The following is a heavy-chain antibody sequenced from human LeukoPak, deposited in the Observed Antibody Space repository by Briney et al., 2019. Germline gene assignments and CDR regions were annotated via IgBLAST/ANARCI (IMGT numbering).Heavy chain of an antibody. CDR2: IYHSGST. CDR3: ARPGIDYGNYVGVFWFDP. Sequence: SETLSLTCTVSGYSISSGYYWGWIRQPPGKGLEWIGGIYHSGSTYYNPSLKSRVPISLDTSKSQFSLKLSSVTAADTAVYYCARPGIDYGNYVGVFWFDPWGQGTLVTVSS. CDR1: GYSISSGYY. D-gene: IGHD4-11*01. J-gene: IGHJ5*02. V-gene: IGHV4-38-2*02.